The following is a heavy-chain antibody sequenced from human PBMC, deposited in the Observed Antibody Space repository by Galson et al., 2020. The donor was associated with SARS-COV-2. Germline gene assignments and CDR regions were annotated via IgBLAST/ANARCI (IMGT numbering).Heavy chain of an antibody. CDR1: GGIFSSDG. D-gene: IGHD3-22*01. J-gene: IGHJ4*02. CDR2: IIAMFGAA. V-gene: IGHV1-69*13. Sequence: SVKVSCKASGGIFSSDGFSWVRQAPGQGLEWMGGIIAMFGAANYAQQFQGRLTITADESSSTVYMELNSLTSDDTAVYYCARETDYSDSRGPYGLLDYWCQGTPVTVSS. CDR3: ARETDYSDSRGPYGLLDY.